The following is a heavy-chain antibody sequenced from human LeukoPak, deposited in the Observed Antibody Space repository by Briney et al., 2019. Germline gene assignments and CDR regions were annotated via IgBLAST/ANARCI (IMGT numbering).Heavy chain of an antibody. CDR1: GYTFTGYY. CDR3: ARTGGYYGSGSYYNSAYYFDY. CDR2: INPNSGGT. V-gene: IGHV1-2*02. J-gene: IGHJ4*02. Sequence: AASVKVSCKASGYTFTGYYMHWVRQAPGQGLEWMGWINPNSGGTNYAQKFQGRVTMTRDTSISTAYMELSRLRSDDTAVYYCARTGGYYGSGSYYNSAYYFDYWGQGTLVTVSS. D-gene: IGHD3-10*01.